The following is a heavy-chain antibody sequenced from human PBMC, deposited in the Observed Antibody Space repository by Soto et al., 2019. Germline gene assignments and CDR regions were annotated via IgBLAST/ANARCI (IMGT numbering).Heavy chain of an antibody. CDR1: GFSLTTTGEA. V-gene: IGHV2-5*02. CDR3: ARFVYSSTWPKFDY. J-gene: IGHJ4*02. Sequence: QITLKESGPTLVKPTQTLTLTCNFSGFSLTTTGEAVGWSRQPPGKALEWLALIYWDDEKLYSPSLKSRLTITKDSSKKQVVLTMTSMDPVDTATYYCARFVYSSTWPKFDYWGQGTRVAVSS. D-gene: IGHD6-13*01. CDR2: IYWDDEK.